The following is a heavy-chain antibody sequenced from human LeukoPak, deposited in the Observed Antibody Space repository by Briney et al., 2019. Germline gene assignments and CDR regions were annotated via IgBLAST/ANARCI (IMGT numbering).Heavy chain of an antibody. Sequence: PGGSLRLSCPASGXTVSSNYMSWVRQAPGTGLEWVSVIYSGGSTYYADSVKGRFTISRDNSKNTLYLQMNSLRAEDTAVYYCARDKDYGDYWYFDLWGRGTLVTVSS. V-gene: IGHV3-53*01. J-gene: IGHJ2*01. CDR1: GXTVSSNY. CDR2: IYSGGST. D-gene: IGHD4-17*01. CDR3: ARDKDYGDYWYFDL.